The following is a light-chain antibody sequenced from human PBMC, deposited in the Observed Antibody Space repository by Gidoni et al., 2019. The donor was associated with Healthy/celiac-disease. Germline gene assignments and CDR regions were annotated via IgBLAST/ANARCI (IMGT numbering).Light chain of an antibody. CDR1: SSNLGSNT. J-gene: IGLJ3*02. CDR2: SNN. Sequence: QSVLTQPPSASGTPGQRVTISCSGSSSNLGSNTVNWYQPLPGTAPNLLIYSNNQRPSGVPDRFSGSKSGTSASLAISGLQSEDEADYYCAAWDDSLNAVFGGGTTLTVL. CDR3: AAWDDSLNAV. V-gene: IGLV1-44*01.